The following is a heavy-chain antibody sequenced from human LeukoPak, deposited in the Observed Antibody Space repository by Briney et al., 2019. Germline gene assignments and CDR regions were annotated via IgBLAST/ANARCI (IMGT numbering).Heavy chain of an antibody. V-gene: IGHV3-23*01. CDR1: GFTFTSYS. D-gene: IGHD1-26*01. CDR2: ISGGGGST. Sequence: GGSLRLSCAASGFTFTSYSMNWVRRAPGKGLEWVSTISGGGGSTYYADSVKGRFTISRDNSKNTLYLQVNSLRAEDTAVYYCAKGGKWDVTPFDYWGQGTLVTVSS. J-gene: IGHJ4*02. CDR3: AKGGKWDVTPFDY.